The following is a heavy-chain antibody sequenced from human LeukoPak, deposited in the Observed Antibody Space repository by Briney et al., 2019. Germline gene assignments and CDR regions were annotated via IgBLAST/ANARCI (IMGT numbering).Heavy chain of an antibody. D-gene: IGHD2-2*01. Sequence: ASVKVSCKASGYTFTSYYMHWVRQAPGQGLEWMGIINPSGGGTSYAQKFQGRVTMTRDTSISTAYMELSRLRSDDTAVYYCARDYCSSTSCLFDYWGQGTLVTVSS. CDR1: GYTFTSYY. CDR3: ARDYCSSTSCLFDY. V-gene: IGHV1-46*01. J-gene: IGHJ4*02. CDR2: INPSGGGT.